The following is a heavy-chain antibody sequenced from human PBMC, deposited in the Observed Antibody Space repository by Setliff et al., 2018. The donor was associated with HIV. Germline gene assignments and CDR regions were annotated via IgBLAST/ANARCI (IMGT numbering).Heavy chain of an antibody. CDR1: GFTFVNVW. Sequence: GESLKISCAASGFTFVNVWMSWVRQAPGKGLEWVGRIQSKADGETTDYAAPVKGRFTISRDDSKNILYLQLNSLKIEDTAVYHCIADLTDPPAFGPDYWGQGTLVTVSS. D-gene: IGHD3-3*02. CDR3: IADLTDPPAFGPDY. J-gene: IGHJ4*02. CDR2: IQSKADGETT. V-gene: IGHV3-15*01.